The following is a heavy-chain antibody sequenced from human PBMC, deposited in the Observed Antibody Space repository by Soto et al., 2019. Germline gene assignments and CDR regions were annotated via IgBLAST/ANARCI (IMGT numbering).Heavy chain of an antibody. CDR1: GFTFSSYA. D-gene: IGHD6-13*01. V-gene: IGHV3-30-3*01. CDR3: AREAVIAAAGTRLSYGMDV. Sequence: LRLSCAASGFTFSSYAMHWVRQAPGKGLEWVAVISYDGSNKYYADSVKGRFTISRDDSKNTLYLQMNSLRAEDTAVYYCAREAVIAAAGTRLSYGMDVWGQGTTVTVSS. CDR2: ISYDGSNK. J-gene: IGHJ6*02.